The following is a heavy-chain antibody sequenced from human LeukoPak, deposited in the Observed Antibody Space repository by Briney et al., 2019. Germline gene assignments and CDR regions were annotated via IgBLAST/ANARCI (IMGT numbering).Heavy chain of an antibody. Sequence: PGGALRLSCAASGFTFSSYGMHGVRQAPGKGLEGVAFIRYDGSNKYYADSVKGRFTISRDNSKNTLYLQMNSLRAEDTAVYYCAKDRRDGYNNFDYWGQGTLVTVSS. CDR3: AKDRRDGYNNFDY. CDR1: GFTFSSYG. CDR2: IRYDGSNK. J-gene: IGHJ4*02. D-gene: IGHD5-24*01. V-gene: IGHV3-30*02.